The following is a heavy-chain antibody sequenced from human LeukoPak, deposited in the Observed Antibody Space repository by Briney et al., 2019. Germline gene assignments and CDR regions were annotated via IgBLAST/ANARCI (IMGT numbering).Heavy chain of an antibody. CDR3: AREPALYYFDY. V-gene: IGHV3-21*01. CDR1: GFTFSSYS. J-gene: IGHJ4*02. Sequence: GGSLRLSCAASGFTFSSYSMNWVRQAPGKGLEWASSISSSSSYIYYADSVKGRFTISRDNAKNSLYLQMNSLRAEDTAVYYCAREPALYYFDYWGQGTLVTVSS. D-gene: IGHD2-2*01. CDR2: ISSSSSYI.